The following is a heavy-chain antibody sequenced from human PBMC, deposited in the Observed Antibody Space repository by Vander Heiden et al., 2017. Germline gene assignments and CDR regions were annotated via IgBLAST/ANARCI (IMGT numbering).Heavy chain of an antibody. CDR2: ISYDGSNK. CDR1: AFTFSSYG. J-gene: IGHJ4*02. Sequence: QVQLLESGGGVVQPGRSLRLSCAASAFTFSSYGMRWVRQAPGKGLEWVAVISYDGSNKYYADYVKGRFTIYRDNSKNTLYLQMKSLRAEDTAVYYCAKDADYGDYGVLDYWGQGTLVTVSS. V-gene: IGHV3-30*18. CDR3: AKDADYGDYGVLDY. D-gene: IGHD4-17*01.